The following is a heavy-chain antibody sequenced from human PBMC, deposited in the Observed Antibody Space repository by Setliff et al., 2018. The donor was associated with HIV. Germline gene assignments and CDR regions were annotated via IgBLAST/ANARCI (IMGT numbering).Heavy chain of an antibody. D-gene: IGHD3-10*01. Sequence: PSETLSLTCTVSGYFLSSGYYWGWIRQPPGKGLEWIGSIYHSGSTYYNPSLKSRVILSLDTSKTHRSLKLRSVTAADTAVYYCAKGESVGSGTVSLDYWGQGKLVTGSS. CDR2: IYHSGST. J-gene: IGHJ4*02. V-gene: IGHV4-38-2*02. CDR3: AKGESVGSGTVSLDY. CDR1: GYFLSSGYY.